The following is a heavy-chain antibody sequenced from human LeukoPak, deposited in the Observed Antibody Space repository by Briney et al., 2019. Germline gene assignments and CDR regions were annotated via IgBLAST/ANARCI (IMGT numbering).Heavy chain of an antibody. J-gene: IGHJ5*02. Sequence: SVKVSCKASGGTFSGYAISWVRQAPGQGLEWMGGIIPIFGTANCAQKFQGRVTITADESTSTAYMELSSLRSEDTAVYYCARDLRYYYDSHWFDPWGQGTLVTVSS. CDR2: IIPIFGTA. CDR1: GGTFSGYA. CDR3: ARDLRYYYDSHWFDP. D-gene: IGHD3-22*01. V-gene: IGHV1-69*13.